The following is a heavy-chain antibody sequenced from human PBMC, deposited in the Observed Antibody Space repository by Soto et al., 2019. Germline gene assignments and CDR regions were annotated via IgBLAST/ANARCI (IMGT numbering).Heavy chain of an antibody. CDR3: AIAFAPSMVRGVIIFGY. D-gene: IGHD3-10*01. V-gene: IGHV1-69*02. J-gene: IGHJ4*02. Sequence: SVKVSCKASGGTFSSYTISWVRQAPGQGLEWMGRIIPILGIANYAQKFQGRVTITADKSTSTAYMELSSLRSEDTAVYYCAIAFAPSMVRGVIIFGYWGQGTLVTVSS. CDR1: GGTFSSYT. CDR2: IIPILGIA.